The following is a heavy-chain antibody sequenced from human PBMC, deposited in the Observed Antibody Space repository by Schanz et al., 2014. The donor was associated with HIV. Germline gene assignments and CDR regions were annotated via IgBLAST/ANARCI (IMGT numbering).Heavy chain of an antibody. V-gene: IGHV4-31*03. J-gene: IGHJ4*02. D-gene: IGHD6-13*01. CDR1: GGSISSGGYY. CDR2: ISNSGRT. CDR3: ARGRRSSSWSPATSHFDY. Sequence: QVQLQESGPGLMKPSQTLSLTCTVSGGSISSGGYYWSWIRQHPVKGLEWIGYISNSGRTYYNPSLERRVTVSVDTSRTQFSRKVSSVTAADTAVYFCARGRRSSSWSPATSHFDYWGQGTLVTVSS.